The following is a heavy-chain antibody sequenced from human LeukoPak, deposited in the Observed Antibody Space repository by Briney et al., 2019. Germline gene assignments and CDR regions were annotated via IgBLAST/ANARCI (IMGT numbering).Heavy chain of an antibody. CDR3: AKVSDYYDSSGYAY. CDR2: ISGSGGST. V-gene: IGHV3-23*01. CDR1: GFTFSSYA. Sequence: GGSLRLSCAASGFTFSSYAMSWVRQAPGKGLEWVSAISGSGGSTYYAGLVKGRFTISRDNSKNTLYLQMNSLRAEDTAVYYCAKVSDYYDSSGYAYWGQGTLVTVSS. J-gene: IGHJ4*02. D-gene: IGHD3-22*01.